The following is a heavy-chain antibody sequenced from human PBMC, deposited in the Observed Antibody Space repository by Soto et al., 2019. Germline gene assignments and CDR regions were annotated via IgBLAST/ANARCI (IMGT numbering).Heavy chain of an antibody. Sequence: EVQLVESGGDLVQPGGSLRLSCAASGFTFRSFWITWVRQAPGKGLEWVANINQDGSEKHYVDSVKGRFTLSRDNAENSVYLQMNSLRADDTAVYYCARDFGVQELDYWGQGTLVTVSA. J-gene: IGHJ4*02. D-gene: IGHD3-3*01. CDR3: ARDFGVQELDY. CDR1: GFTFRSFW. V-gene: IGHV3-7*01. CDR2: INQDGSEK.